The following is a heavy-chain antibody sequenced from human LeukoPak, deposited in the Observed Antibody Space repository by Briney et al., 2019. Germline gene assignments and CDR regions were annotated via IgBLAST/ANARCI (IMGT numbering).Heavy chain of an antibody. Sequence: ASVKVSCKTSGYTFTTYDIDWVRQATGQGLEWMGWMNPNSGNTDCAQKFQGRVTMTRNTSINTAYLELSRLRSDDTAVYYCARDISYDFWSGYPTLAFDYWGQGTLVTVSS. J-gene: IGHJ4*02. CDR3: ARDISYDFWSGYPTLAFDY. CDR1: GYTFTTYD. CDR2: MNPNSGNT. V-gene: IGHV1-8*01. D-gene: IGHD3-3*01.